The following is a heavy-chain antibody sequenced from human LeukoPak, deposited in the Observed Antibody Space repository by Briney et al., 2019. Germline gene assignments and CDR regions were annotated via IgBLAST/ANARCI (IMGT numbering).Heavy chain of an antibody. CDR3: ARDLTERKYYIAY. CDR2: IGYTGTDT. CDR1: GFTFSSFG. J-gene: IGHJ4*02. D-gene: IGHD2-8*02. Sequence: GGSLRLSCAASGFTFSSFGMHWVRQAPGEGLEWVAYIGYTGTDTHYADSVKGRFTISRDNSKNTVHLQVNSLRAADTALYSCARDLTERKYYIAYWGQGTLVTVSS. V-gene: IGHV3-30*02.